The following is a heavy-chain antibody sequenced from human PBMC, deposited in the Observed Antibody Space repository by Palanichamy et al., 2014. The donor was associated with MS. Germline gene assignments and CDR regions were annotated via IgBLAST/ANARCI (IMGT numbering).Heavy chain of an antibody. V-gene: IGHV3-9*01. CDR2: ISWNSGSI. Sequence: EVQLVESGGGLVQPGRSLRLSCAASGFTFDDYAMHWVRQAPGKGLEWVSGISWNSGSIGYADSVKGRFTISRDNAKNSLYLQMNSLRAEDTALYYCAKEWGGYYGSGSYYYYYGMDVWGQGTTVTVSS. D-gene: IGHD3-10*01. J-gene: IGHJ6*02. CDR1: GFTFDDYA. CDR3: AKEWGGYYGSGSYYYYYGMDV.